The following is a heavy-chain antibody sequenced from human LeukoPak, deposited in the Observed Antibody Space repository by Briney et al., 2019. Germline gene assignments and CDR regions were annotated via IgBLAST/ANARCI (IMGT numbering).Heavy chain of an antibody. CDR2: ISSSSSYI. CDR3: ARVVAVAGRAFDI. D-gene: IGHD6-19*01. V-gene: IGHV3-21*01. J-gene: IGHJ3*02. CDR1: GFTFSTYE. Sequence: GGSLRLSCAASGFTFSTYEMNWVRHAPRKRLEWVSSISSSSSYIYYADSVKGRFTISRDNAKNSLYLQMNSLRAEDTAVYYCARVVAVAGRAFDIWGQGTMVTVSS.